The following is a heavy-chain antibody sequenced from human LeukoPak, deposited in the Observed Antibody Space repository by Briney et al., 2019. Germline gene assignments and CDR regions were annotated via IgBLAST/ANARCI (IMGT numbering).Heavy chain of an antibody. J-gene: IGHJ5*02. CDR3: ARAYTSSCRWFDP. Sequence: SQTLSLTCTVSGGSISSGGYYWSXIRQXXXKGLXWVGYIYYSGSTYYNPSLKSRVTISVDTSKNQFSLKLSSVTAADTAVYYCARAYTSSCRWFDPWGQGTLVTVSS. D-gene: IGHD6-13*01. CDR2: IYYSGST. CDR1: GGSISSGGYY. V-gene: IGHV4-31*03.